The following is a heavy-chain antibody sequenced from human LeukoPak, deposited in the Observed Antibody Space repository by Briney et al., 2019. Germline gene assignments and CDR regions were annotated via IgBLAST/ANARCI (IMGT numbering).Heavy chain of an antibody. CDR3: AKDQKWGPADYYFDS. Sequence: GRSLRLSCAASGFTLSNYAMHWVRQAPGKGLEGVTVISTDGKDKKYADSVKGRFAISRDNSKNTLDLQMNSLRAEDTAVYYCAKDQKWGPADYYFDSWGQGTLVTVSS. V-gene: IGHV3-30*18. CDR2: ISTDGKDK. CDR1: GFTLSNYA. D-gene: IGHD2-2*01. J-gene: IGHJ4*02.